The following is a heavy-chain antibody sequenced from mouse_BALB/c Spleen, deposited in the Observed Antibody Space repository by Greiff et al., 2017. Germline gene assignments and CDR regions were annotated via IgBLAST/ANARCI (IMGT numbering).Heavy chain of an antibody. CDR3: ARSDYYGSSCMFAY. V-gene: IGHV3-2*02. Sequence: EVKLMESGPGLVKPSQSLSLTCTATGYSFTSYYAWNWIRQFPGNKRGWLGYISYSGRTTYNPSLKSRIPITRDTSKNQFFLQLNSVTTEDTATYYCARSDYYGSSCMFAYWGQGTLVTVSA. J-gene: IGHJ3*01. D-gene: IGHD1-1*01. CDR2: ISYSGRT. CDR1: GYSFTSYYA.